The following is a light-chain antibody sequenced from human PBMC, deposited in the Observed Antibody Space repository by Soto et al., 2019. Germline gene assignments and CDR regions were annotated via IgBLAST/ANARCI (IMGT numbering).Light chain of an antibody. CDR3: QQYNSYPYT. CDR1: QSISSW. V-gene: IGKV1-5*03. Sequence: DIQMTQSPSTLSASVGDRFTITCRASQSISSWLAWYQQKPGKAPKLLIYKACSLESGVPSRFSGSGSGTDFSLPLSRLQPDDFATSYCQQYNSYPYTFGQRNKLETK. CDR2: KAC. J-gene: IGKJ2*01.